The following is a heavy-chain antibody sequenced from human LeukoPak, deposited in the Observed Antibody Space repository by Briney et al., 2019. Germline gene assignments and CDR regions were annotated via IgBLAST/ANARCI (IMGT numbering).Heavy chain of an antibody. CDR3: ARQAGSYAFYYYDY. CDR2: IYYSGST. D-gene: IGHD2-2*01. Sequence: SETLSLTCIVSGGSISNYYWTWIRQPPGKGLEWIGYIYYSGSTNYNPSLKSRVTISVDTSKNQFSLKLTSVTAVDTAVYYCARQAGSYAFYYYDYWGQGTLVTVSS. V-gene: IGHV4-59*08. CDR1: GGSISNYY. J-gene: IGHJ4*02.